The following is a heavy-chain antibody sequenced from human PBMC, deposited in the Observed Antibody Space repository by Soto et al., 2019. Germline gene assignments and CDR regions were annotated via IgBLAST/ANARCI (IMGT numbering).Heavy chain of an antibody. CDR2: IYYSGST. V-gene: IGHV4-59*01. Sequence: SETLSLTCTVSGGSISSYYWSWIRQPPGKGLEWIGYIYYSGSTNYNPSLKSRVTISVDTSKNQFALKLSSVTAADTAVYYFARDRHGDYVPNYFDYWGQETLVTVSS. J-gene: IGHJ4*02. CDR1: GGSISSYY. CDR3: ARDRHGDYVPNYFDY. D-gene: IGHD4-17*01.